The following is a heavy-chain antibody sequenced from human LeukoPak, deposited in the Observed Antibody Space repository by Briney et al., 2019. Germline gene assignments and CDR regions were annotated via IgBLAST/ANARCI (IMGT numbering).Heavy chain of an antibody. CDR2: IRYDGSDE. Sequence: PGGSLRLSCAASEFSFSRYGMHWVRQAPGKGLQWVAFIRYDGSDEKYADSVKGRFTISRDNSKNTLYLQMNSLRAEDTAVYYCARRAGGYSHPYDYWGQGTLVTVSS. CDR3: ARRAGGYSHPYDY. CDR1: EFSFSRYG. D-gene: IGHD4-23*01. V-gene: IGHV3-30*02. J-gene: IGHJ4*02.